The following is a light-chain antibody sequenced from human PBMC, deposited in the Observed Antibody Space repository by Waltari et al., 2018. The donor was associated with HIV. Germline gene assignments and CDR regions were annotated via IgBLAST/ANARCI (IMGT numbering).Light chain of an antibody. CDR2: GNN. CDR1: PSNNETPND. V-gene: IGLV1-40*01. CDR3: QSYDSSLTAVI. J-gene: IGLJ2*01. Sequence: QSVLTQPPSVSGDPGQGGYISCTGPPSNNETPNDGHWYQQLPGAAPKLLVYGNNNRPSGVPARFSGSKSGTSASLAITGLQSEDEAFYYCQSYDSSLTAVIFGGGTKLTVL.